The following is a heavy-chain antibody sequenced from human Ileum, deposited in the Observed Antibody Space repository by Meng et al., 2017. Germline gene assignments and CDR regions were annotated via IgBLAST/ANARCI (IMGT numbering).Heavy chain of an antibody. Sequence: VLGVQAGVEGRMPGSSVKVPCKAFGGTFSIFAISWVRQAPGQGLEWMGGIIPIFGSADYAQKFQGRVTITADKSTSTAYMELSSLRSEDTAVYYCARVAAAGRNWGQGTLVTVSS. CDR1: GGTFSIFA. J-gene: IGHJ4*02. CDR2: IIPIFGSA. CDR3: ARVAAAGRN. D-gene: IGHD6-13*01. V-gene: IGHV1-69*06.